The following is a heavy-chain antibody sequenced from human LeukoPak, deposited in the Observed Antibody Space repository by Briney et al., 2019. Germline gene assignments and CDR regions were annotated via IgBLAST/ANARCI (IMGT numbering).Heavy chain of an antibody. J-gene: IGHJ4*02. CDR3: AKVTHGDYALDY. Sequence: SGGSLRLSCAASGFNFSSYAMSWVRQAPGKGLEWVSAISGSGGSTYYADSVKGRFTISRDNSKNTLYLQMNSLRAEDTAVYYCAKVTHGDYALDYWGQGALVTVSS. CDR1: GFNFSSYA. V-gene: IGHV3-23*01. CDR2: ISGSGGST. D-gene: IGHD4-17*01.